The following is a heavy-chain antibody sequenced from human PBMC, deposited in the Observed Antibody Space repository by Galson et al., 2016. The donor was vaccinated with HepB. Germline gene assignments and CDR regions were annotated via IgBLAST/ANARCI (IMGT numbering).Heavy chain of an antibody. D-gene: IGHD5-18*01. V-gene: IGHV3-23*01. CDR2: ITSGGST. J-gene: IGHJ5*02. CDR3: AKCEVDTVINRRGWANWFDP. Sequence: SLRLSCAASGFTLSTYAMTWVRQAPGRGLDWVSAITSGGSTHYAESVTGRFTISRDNSKNTLYLQRNSLRAEDTAVYYCAKCEVDTVINRRGWANWFDPWGQGTLVTVSS. CDR1: GFTLSTYA.